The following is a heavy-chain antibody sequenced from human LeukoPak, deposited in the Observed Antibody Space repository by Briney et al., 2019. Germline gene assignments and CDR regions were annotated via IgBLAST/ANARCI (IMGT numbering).Heavy chain of an antibody. J-gene: IGHJ6*03. CDR3: ARLRPPYYYYMDV. Sequence: GESLKISCKGSGDTFTTYWIGWVRQMPGKGLEWMGIIYPDDSDTRYSPSFQGQVTISADKSISTAYLQWSSLKASDTAMYYCARLRPPYYYYMDVWGKGTTVTVSS. CDR1: GDTFTTYW. D-gene: IGHD1-1*01. CDR2: IYPDDSDT. V-gene: IGHV5-51*01.